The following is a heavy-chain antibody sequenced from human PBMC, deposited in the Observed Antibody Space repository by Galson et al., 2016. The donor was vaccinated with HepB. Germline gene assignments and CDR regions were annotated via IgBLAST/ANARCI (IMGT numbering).Heavy chain of an antibody. CDR1: GFTFSTYY. V-gene: IGHV3-7*01. CDR2: IKEDGSEE. D-gene: IGHD3-16*01. Sequence: SLRLSCAASGFTFSTYYMTWVRQAPGKGLEGVATIKEDGSEEYYVESVKGRFTVSRDNAKNSVYLQMNSLRAEDTAVYFCARDWAGLDYWGTGTLVTVSS. CDR3: ARDWAGLDY. J-gene: IGHJ4*02.